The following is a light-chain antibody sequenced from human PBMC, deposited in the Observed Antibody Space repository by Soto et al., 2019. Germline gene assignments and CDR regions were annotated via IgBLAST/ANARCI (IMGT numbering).Light chain of an antibody. CDR1: QSLLFSSNNKDY. CDR3: QQYYRTPLT. CDR2: WSS. V-gene: IGKV4-1*01. Sequence: DIVLTQSPDSLAVSVGERATINCKSNQSLLFSSNNKDYLAWYQQKTGQPPKLLLYWSSSRQSGVPERFSGSGSGTDFTLTISSLRSEDVATYYCQQYYRTPLTFGGGTKVEIK. J-gene: IGKJ4*01.